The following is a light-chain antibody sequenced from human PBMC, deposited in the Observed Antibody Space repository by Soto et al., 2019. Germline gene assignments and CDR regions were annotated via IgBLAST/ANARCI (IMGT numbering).Light chain of an antibody. CDR2: DAS. CDR3: PQYVSSPWT. Sequence: DIPMSQSRSTLYASVGDRVTIPCLASQSISSWLAWYQQKPGKAPKLLIYDASSLESGVPSRFSGSGSGTEFTLTISSLQPEDFAVYYCPQYVSSPWTSSQGTKADI. CDR1: QSISSW. V-gene: IGKV1-5*01. J-gene: IGKJ1*01.